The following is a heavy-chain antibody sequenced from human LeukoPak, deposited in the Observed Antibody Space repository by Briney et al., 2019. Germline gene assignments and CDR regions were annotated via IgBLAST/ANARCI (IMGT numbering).Heavy chain of an antibody. Sequence: PSETLSLTCAVYGGSFSGYYWNWICQPPGKGLEWIGEINHSGSTNYIPSLKSRVTISVDTSKNQFSLKLSSVTAADTAVYYCARGSKMLGYNWFDPWGQGTLVTVSS. CDR1: GGSFSGYY. D-gene: IGHD1-26*01. CDR2: INHSGST. J-gene: IGHJ5*02. CDR3: ARGSKMLGYNWFDP. V-gene: IGHV4-34*01.